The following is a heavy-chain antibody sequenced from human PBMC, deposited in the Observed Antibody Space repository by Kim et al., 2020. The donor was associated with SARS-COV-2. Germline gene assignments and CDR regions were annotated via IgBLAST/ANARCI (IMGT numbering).Heavy chain of an antibody. Sequence: SETLSLTCTVSGGSISSYYWSWIRQPPGKGLEWIGYIYYSGSTNYNPSLKSRVTISVDTSKNQFSLKLSSVTAADTAVYYCARGIGYGGNSEAFDIWGQGTMVTVSS. CDR1: GGSISSYY. J-gene: IGHJ3*02. D-gene: IGHD4-17*01. CDR3: ARGIGYGGNSEAFDI. CDR2: IYYSGST. V-gene: IGHV4-59*13.